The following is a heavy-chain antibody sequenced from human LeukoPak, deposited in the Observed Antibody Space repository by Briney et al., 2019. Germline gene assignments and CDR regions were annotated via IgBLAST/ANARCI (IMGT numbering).Heavy chain of an antibody. CDR1: GFTFSSYA. D-gene: IGHD3-9*01. Sequence: GGSLRLSCAASGFTFSSYAMHWARQAPGKGLEWVTFISYDGSNKCYADSVKGRFTISRDNSKNTLYLQMNSLRAEDTAVYYCASEGATGSDAFDIWGQGTMVTVSS. V-gene: IGHV3-30-3*01. CDR3: ASEGATGSDAFDI. CDR2: ISYDGSNK. J-gene: IGHJ3*02.